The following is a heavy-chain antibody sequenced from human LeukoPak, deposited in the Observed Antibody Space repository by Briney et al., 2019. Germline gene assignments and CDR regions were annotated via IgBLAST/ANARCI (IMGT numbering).Heavy chain of an antibody. Sequence: GESLKISCKGSGYSFTSYWIGWVRQMPGKGLEWMGIIYPGDSDTRYGPSFQGQVTISADKSISTAYLQWSSLKASDTATYYCARFSHSSGWFTGYFDYWGQGTLVTVSS. CDR2: IYPGDSDT. CDR1: GYSFTSYW. J-gene: IGHJ4*02. D-gene: IGHD6-19*01. CDR3: ARFSHSSGWFTGYFDY. V-gene: IGHV5-51*01.